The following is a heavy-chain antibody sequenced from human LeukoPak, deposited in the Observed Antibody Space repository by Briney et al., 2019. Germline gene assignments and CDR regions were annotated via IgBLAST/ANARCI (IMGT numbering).Heavy chain of an antibody. D-gene: IGHD6-13*01. CDR2: IGTAGDT. Sequence: GGSLRLSCAASGFTFSSYDMHWVRQATGKGLEWVSAIGTAGDTYYPGSVKGRFTISRENAKNFLYLQMNSLRAEDTAVYYCARGPGSSSWFDPWGQGTLVTVSS. V-gene: IGHV3-13*01. CDR3: ARGPGSSSWFDP. CDR1: GFTFSSYD. J-gene: IGHJ5*02.